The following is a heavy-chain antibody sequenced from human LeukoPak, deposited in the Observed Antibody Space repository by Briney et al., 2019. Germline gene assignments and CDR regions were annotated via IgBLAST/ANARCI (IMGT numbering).Heavy chain of an antibody. CDR1: GGSFSGYY. V-gene: IGHV4-34*01. J-gene: IGHJ4*02. D-gene: IGHD5-24*01. CDR2: INHSGST. CDR3: ARLGMATMRGFDY. Sequence: SETLSLTCAVYGGSFSGYYWSWIRQPPGKGLEWIGEINHSGSTNYNPSLKSRVTISVDTSKNQFSLKLSSVTAADTAVYYCARLGMATMRGFDYWGQGTLVTVSS.